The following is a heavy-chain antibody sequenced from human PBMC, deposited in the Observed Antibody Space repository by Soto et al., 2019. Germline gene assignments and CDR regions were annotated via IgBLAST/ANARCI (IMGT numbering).Heavy chain of an antibody. CDR2: IYPGDSEI. V-gene: IGHV5-51*01. CDR1: GYSLTSDW. Sequence: PGESLKISCNGSGYSLTSDWIGWVRQMPGKGLEWMGIIYPGDSEITYSPSFQGQVTISVDKSSSTAYLQWSSLKASDTATYYCATDTARTYYYYAMDVWGQGTTVTVSS. D-gene: IGHD5-18*01. CDR3: ATDTARTYYYYAMDV. J-gene: IGHJ6*02.